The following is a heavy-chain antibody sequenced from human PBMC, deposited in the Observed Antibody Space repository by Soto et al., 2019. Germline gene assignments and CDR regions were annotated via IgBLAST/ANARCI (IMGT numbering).Heavy chain of an antibody. D-gene: IGHD1-26*01. CDR2: IIPIFGTA. J-gene: IGHJ5*02. V-gene: IGHV1-69*12. Sequence: QVQLVQSGAEVKKPGSSVKVSCKASGGTFSSYAISWVRQAPGQVLEWMGGIIPIFGTANYAQKFQGRVTLTADESTSTAYMELRSLRSEDTAVYYCARSGWSGSPRWFDPWGQGTLVTVSS. CDR1: GGTFSSYA. CDR3: ARSGWSGSPRWFDP.